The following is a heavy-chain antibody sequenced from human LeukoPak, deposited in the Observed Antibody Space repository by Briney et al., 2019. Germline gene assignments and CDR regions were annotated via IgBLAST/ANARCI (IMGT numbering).Heavy chain of an antibody. V-gene: IGHV1-18*01. CDR1: GGTFSSYG. CDR2: ISAYNGNT. CDR3: ARATYCSSTSCYSRNNWFDP. J-gene: IGHJ5*02. D-gene: IGHD2-2*01. Sequence: VASVKVSCKASGGTFSSYGISWVRQAPGQGLEWMGWISAYNGNTNYAQKLQGRVTMTTDTSTSTAYMELRSLRSDDTAVYYCARATYCSSTSCYSRNNWFDPWGQGTLVTVSS.